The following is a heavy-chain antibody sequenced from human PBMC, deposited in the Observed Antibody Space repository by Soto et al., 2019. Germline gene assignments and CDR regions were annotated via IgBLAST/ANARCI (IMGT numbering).Heavy chain of an antibody. V-gene: IGHV1-46*03. J-gene: IGHJ4*02. CDR2: INPSGGST. CDR3: ARAIIRPYYFDY. Sequence: ASVKVSCKASGYTLTNYYMHWVRQAPGQGLEWMGIINPSGGSTTYAQTFQGRITMTRDTSTTTVYMQLSSLRSEDTALYFCARAIIRPYYFDYWGQGTLVTVSS. D-gene: IGHD3-10*01. CDR1: GYTLTNYY.